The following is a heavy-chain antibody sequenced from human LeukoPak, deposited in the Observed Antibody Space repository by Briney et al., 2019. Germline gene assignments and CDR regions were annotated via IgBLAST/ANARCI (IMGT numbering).Heavy chain of an antibody. D-gene: IGHD2-15*01. Sequence: QSGGSLRLSCAASGFTFSSYEMNWVRQAPGKGLEWVSYISSSGSTIYYADSVKGRFTISRDNAKNSLYLQINSLRAEDTAVYYCALAATYYYYGMDVWGKGTTVTVSS. V-gene: IGHV3-48*03. CDR1: GFTFSSYE. CDR3: ALAATYYYYGMDV. J-gene: IGHJ6*04. CDR2: ISSSGSTI.